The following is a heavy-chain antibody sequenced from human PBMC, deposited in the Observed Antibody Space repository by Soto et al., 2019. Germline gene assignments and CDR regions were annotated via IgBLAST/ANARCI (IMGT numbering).Heavy chain of an antibody. D-gene: IGHD3-3*01. Sequence: LSLTCTVSGGSISSGDYYWSWIRQPPGKGLEWIGYIYYSGSTYYNPSLKSRVTISVDTSKNQFSLKLSSVTAADTAVYYCARGGRYYDFWSTQGFDPWGQGTLVTVSS. CDR3: ARGGRYYDFWSTQGFDP. CDR2: IYYSGST. V-gene: IGHV4-30-4*01. J-gene: IGHJ5*02. CDR1: GGSISSGDYY.